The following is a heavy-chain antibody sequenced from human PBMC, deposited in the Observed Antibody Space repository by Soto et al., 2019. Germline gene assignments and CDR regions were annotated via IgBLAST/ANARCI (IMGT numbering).Heavy chain of an antibody. J-gene: IGHJ5*02. CDR2: IYYSGST. CDR3: ARDSKAVAGTLGFDP. CDR1: GGSISSGGYY. V-gene: IGHV4-31*03. Sequence: SETLSLTCTVSGGSISSGGYYWSWNRQHPGKGLEWIGYIYYSGSTYYNPSLKSRVTISVDTSKNQFSLKLSSVTAADTAVYYCARDSKAVAGTLGFDPWGQGTLVTVSS. D-gene: IGHD6-19*01.